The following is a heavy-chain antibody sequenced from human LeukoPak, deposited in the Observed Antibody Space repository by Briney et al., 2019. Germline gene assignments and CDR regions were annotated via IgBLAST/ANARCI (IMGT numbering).Heavy chain of an antibody. CDR1: GGSFSGYY. Sequence: SETLSLTCAVYGGSFSGYYWSWIRQPPGKGLEWIGEINHSGSTNYNPSLKSRVTISVDTSKNQFSLKLSSVTAADTAVYYCARAGTIAAAGRRTRPPTLLGFSDSWGQGTMVTVSS. V-gene: IGHV4-34*01. J-gene: IGHJ3*02. D-gene: IGHD6-13*01. CDR2: INHSGST. CDR3: ARAGTIAAAGRRTRPPTLLGFSDS.